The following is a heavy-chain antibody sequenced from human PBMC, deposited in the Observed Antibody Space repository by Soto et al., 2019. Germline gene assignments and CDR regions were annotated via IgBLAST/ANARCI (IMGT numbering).Heavy chain of an antibody. V-gene: IGHV4-4*07. J-gene: IGHJ5*02. Sequence: SETLSLTCTVSGGSISSYYWSWIRQPAGKGLEWIGRIYTSGSTNYNTSLKSRVTMSVDTSKNQFSLKLSPVTAADTAVYYCARGIGYCSGGSCYDGCWFDPWGQGTLVTVSS. CDR3: ARGIGYCSGGSCYDGCWFDP. CDR1: GGSISSYY. D-gene: IGHD2-15*01. CDR2: IYTSGST.